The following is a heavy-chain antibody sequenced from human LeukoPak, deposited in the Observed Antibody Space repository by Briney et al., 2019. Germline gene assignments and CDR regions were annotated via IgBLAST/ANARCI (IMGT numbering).Heavy chain of an antibody. CDR3: ARLGYCSSTSCPRGADY. CDR2: ISAYNGNT. V-gene: IGHV1-18*01. J-gene: IGHJ4*02. CDR1: GYTFTSYG. D-gene: IGHD2-2*01. Sequence: ASVKVSCTASGYTFTSYGISWVRQAPGQGLEWMGWISAYNGNTNYAQKLQGRVTMTRDTSISTAYMELSRLRSDDTAVYYCARLGYCSSTSCPRGADYWGQGTLVTVSS.